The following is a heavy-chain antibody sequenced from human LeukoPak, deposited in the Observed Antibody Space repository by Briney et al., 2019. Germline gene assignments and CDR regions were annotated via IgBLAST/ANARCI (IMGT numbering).Heavy chain of an antibody. V-gene: IGHV3-23*01. Sequence: GGSLRLSCAASGFTFSRSAVTWVRQTPGKGLDWVSSISSSGNTYYADSVKGRFTISRDNSKNMLYLQMSSLRAEDTAVYYCVKGRISEDGLDFWGQGTLVTVSS. CDR3: VKGRISEDGLDF. D-gene: IGHD6-13*01. CDR2: ISSSGNT. CDR1: GFTFSRSA. J-gene: IGHJ4*02.